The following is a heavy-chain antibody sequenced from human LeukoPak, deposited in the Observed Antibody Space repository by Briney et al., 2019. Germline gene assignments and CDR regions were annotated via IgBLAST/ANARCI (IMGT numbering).Heavy chain of an antibody. CDR3: ARDISIAVAGTVNDY. D-gene: IGHD6-19*01. CDR2: IYTSGST. V-gene: IGHV4-4*07. CDR1: GGSISSYY. Sequence: PSETLSLTCTVSGGSISSYYWSWIRQPAGKGLEWMGRIYTSGSTNYNPSLKSRVTMSVDTSKNQFSLKLSSVTAADTAVYYCARDISIAVAGTVNDYWGQGTLVTVSS. J-gene: IGHJ4*02.